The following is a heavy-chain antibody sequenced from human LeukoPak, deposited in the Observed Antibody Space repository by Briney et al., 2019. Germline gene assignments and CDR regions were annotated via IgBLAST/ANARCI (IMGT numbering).Heavy chain of an antibody. CDR2: IDPSDSYT. Sequence: GESLKISCKGSGYSFTSYWISWVRQMPGKGLEWMGRIDPSDSYTNYSPSFQGHVTISADKSISTAYLQWSGLKASDTAMYYCASWRSVAGAFDIWGQGTMVTVSS. J-gene: IGHJ3*02. V-gene: IGHV5-10-1*01. CDR1: GYSFTSYW. CDR3: ASWRSVAGAFDI. D-gene: IGHD2-15*01.